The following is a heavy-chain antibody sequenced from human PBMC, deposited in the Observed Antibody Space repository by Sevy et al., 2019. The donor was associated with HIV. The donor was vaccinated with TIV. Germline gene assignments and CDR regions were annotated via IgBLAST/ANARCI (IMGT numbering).Heavy chain of an antibody. CDR1: GFTFSTYG. J-gene: IGHJ4*02. CDR2: IWYDGSNK. V-gene: IGHV3-33*01. Sequence: GGSLRLSCAASGFTFSTYGMHWVRQAPGKGLEWVAVIWYDGSNKYYADSVKGRFTISRDNSKNTLYLQMNSLRAEDTAVYYCARAYYDSSGYRYDYCGQGTLVTVSS. CDR3: ARAYYDSSGYRYDY. D-gene: IGHD3-22*01.